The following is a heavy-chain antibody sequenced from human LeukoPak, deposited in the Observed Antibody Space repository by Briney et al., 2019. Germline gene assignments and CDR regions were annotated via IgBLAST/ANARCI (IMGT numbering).Heavy chain of an antibody. V-gene: IGHV1-24*01. Sequence: ASVKVSCKVSGYTLTELSVHWVRQAPGKGLEWMGGFDPEDGETIYAQKLQGRVTMTEDTSTDTAYMELSSLRSEDTAVYYCATDGGCSSTSCNDYGMDVWGKGTTVTVSS. CDR1: GYTLTELS. CDR2: FDPEDGET. J-gene: IGHJ6*04. D-gene: IGHD2-2*01. CDR3: ATDGGCSSTSCNDYGMDV.